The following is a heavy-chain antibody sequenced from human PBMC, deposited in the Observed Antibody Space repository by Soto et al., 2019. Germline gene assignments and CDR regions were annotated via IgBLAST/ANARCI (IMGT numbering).Heavy chain of an antibody. CDR2: LYSGAGT. CDR3: AREGGGECSTAFEL. CDR1: GFTVSSNY. Sequence: VQLVESGGGLVQPGGSLRLSCAASGFTVSSNYMNWVRQAPGKGLEWLSVLYSGAGTYYADSVKDRFTISRDNSKSTLYRQLNSRRAEDTAIYYCAREGGGECSTAFELWGQGKMVTVSP. V-gene: IGHV3-66*01. D-gene: IGHD2-21*01. J-gene: IGHJ3*01.